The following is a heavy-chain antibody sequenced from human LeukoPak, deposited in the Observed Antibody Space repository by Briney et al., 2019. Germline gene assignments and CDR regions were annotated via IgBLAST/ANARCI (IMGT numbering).Heavy chain of an antibody. Sequence: GGSLRLSCAASGFVFSSYSMNWVRQAPGKGLEWVSFLIVGNGNQHYADSVMGRFTISRDDAKNSLYLQMNSLRAEDTAVYYCARDRNGGSFDYWGQGTLVTVSS. CDR1: GFVFSSYS. CDR3: ARDRNGGSFDY. J-gene: IGHJ4*02. V-gene: IGHV3-48*01. D-gene: IGHD4-23*01. CDR2: LIVGNGNQ.